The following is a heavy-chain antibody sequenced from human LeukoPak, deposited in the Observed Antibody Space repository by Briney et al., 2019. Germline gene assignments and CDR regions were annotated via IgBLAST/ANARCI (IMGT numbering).Heavy chain of an antibody. Sequence: GGSLRLSCAASGFTFADFPMHWVRQAPGKGPEGVSGIGWNSGIIGYAHSVKGGFTLSEDNDKNSLYMEVNSRRAEDTALYYGARNFGGGDSSGPYYWGQGTLVTVSS. D-gene: IGHD3-22*01. CDR3: ARNFGGGDSSGPYY. J-gene: IGHJ4*02. CDR1: GFTFADFP. CDR2: IGWNSGII. V-gene: IGHV3-9*01.